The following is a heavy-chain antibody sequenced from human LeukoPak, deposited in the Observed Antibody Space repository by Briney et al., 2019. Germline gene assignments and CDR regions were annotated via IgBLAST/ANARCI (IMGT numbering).Heavy chain of an antibody. Sequence: GRFLRLSCAASGFTFSSYWMSWVRQAPGKGLEWVANIKQDGSEKYYVDSVKGRFTISRDNAKNSLYLQMNSLRAEDTAVYYCARAGSSSWYGPYYYYYGMDVWGQGTTVTVSS. CDR3: ARAGSSSWYGPYYYYYGMDV. J-gene: IGHJ6*02. CDR1: GFTFSSYW. CDR2: IKQDGSEK. V-gene: IGHV3-7*01. D-gene: IGHD6-13*01.